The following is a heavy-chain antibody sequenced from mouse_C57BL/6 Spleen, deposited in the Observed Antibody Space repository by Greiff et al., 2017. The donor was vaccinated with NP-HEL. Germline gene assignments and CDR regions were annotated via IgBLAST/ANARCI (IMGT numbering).Heavy chain of an antibody. CDR2: IDPSDSYT. CDR3: ARDYYGSSYRGDY. D-gene: IGHD1-1*01. CDR1: GYTFTSYW. V-gene: IGHV1-50*01. Sequence: QVQLQQPGAELVKPGASVKLSCKASGYTFTSYWMQWVNQRPGQGLEWIGEIDPSDSYTNYNQKFKGKATLTVDTSSSTAYMQLSSLTSEDSAVYYCARDYYGSSYRGDYWGQGTSVTVSS. J-gene: IGHJ4*01.